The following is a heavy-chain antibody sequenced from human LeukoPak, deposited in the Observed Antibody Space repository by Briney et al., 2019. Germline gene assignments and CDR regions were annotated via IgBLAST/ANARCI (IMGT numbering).Heavy chain of an antibody. D-gene: IGHD3-22*01. J-gene: IGHJ3*02. V-gene: IGHV3-48*03. CDR3: ARDYLTYYYDSSGYYLDAFDI. CDR2: ISSSGSTI. CDR1: GFTFSSYE. Sequence: GESLRLSCAASGFTFSSYEMNWVRQAPGKGLEWDSYISSSGSTIYYADSVKGRFTISRDNAKNSLYLQMNSLRAEDTAVYYCARDYLTYYYDSSGYYLDAFDIWGQGTMVTVSS.